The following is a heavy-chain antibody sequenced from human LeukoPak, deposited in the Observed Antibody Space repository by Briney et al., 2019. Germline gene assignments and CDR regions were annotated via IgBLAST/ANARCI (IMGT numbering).Heavy chain of an antibody. CDR2: INSDGSST. J-gene: IGHJ4*02. CDR3: ARGRPRSGLDY. V-gene: IGHV3-74*01. D-gene: IGHD2-15*01. Sequence: GGSLRLSCAASGFTFSSYWMHWVRQAPGKGLVWVSRINSDGSSTSYADSVKGRFTISRDNAKNTLYLQMNSLRAEDTAVYYCARGRPRSGLDYWGQGTLVTVSS. CDR1: GFTFSSYW.